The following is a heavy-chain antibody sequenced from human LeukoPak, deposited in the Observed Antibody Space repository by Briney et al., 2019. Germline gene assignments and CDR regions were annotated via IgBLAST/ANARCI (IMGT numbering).Heavy chain of an antibody. J-gene: IGHJ1*01. V-gene: IGHV3-21*01. D-gene: IGHD3-22*01. Sequence: GGSLRLSCAASGFTLSSYSMNWVRQAPGKGLEWVSSISSSSSYIYYADSVKGRFTISRDNAKNSLYLQMNSLRAEDTAVYYCARNYYDSSGYYQYFQHWGQGTLVTVSS. CDR3: ARNYYDSSGYYQYFQH. CDR2: ISSSSSYI. CDR1: GFTLSSYS.